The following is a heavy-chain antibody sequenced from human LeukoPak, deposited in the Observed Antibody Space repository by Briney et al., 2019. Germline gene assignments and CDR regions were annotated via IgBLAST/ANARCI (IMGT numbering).Heavy chain of an antibody. CDR3: ARVGRSTWYVPY. D-gene: IGHD6-13*01. Sequence: SETLSLTCTVSGASISSGTYYWGWIRQPPGKGLECIGSIYYSGSTYYNPSLKSRVTISVDTSKNQLSLKLTSVTAADTAVYYCARVGRSTWYVPYWGQGTLVTVSS. CDR2: IYYSGST. J-gene: IGHJ4*02. CDR1: GASISSGTYY. V-gene: IGHV4-39*01.